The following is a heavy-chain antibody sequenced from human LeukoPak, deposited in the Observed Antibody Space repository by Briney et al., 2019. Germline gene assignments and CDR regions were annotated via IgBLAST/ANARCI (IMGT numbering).Heavy chain of an antibody. J-gene: IGHJ4*02. CDR2: IYYSGST. D-gene: IGHD6-19*01. CDR3: ARGDNSGWYRGHYFDY. CDR1: GGSVSSGGYY. Sequence: PSETLSLTCTVSGGSVSSGGYYWSWIRQHPGKGLEWIGYIYYSGSTYYNPSLKSRVTISVDTSKKQFSLRLSSVTAADTAVYYCARGDNSGWYRGHYFDYWGQGPLVTVSS. V-gene: IGHV4-31*03.